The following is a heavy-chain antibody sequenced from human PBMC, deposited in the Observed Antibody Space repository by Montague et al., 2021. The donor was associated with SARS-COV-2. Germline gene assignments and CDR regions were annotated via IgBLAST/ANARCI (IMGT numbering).Heavy chain of an antibody. V-gene: IGHV4-59*12. J-gene: IGHJ5*02. D-gene: IGHD5-18*01. CDR1: GGSLSPYY. CDR3: ARDLGHRYVAGWFDP. CDR2: IYFSGGA. Sequence: SETLSLTCTVSGGSLSPYYWFWIRQPPGKGLEWIGHIYFSGGANYNPSFKSRVAISVDTSKNQFSLKLSSVTAADTAVYYCARDLGHRYVAGWFDPWGQGTLVTVSS.